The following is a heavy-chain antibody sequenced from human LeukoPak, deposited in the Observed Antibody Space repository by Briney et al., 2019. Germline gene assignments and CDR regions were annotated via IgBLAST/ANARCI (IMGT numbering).Heavy chain of an antibody. Sequence: GGSLRLSCAASGFTVSSNYMSWVRQAPGKGLEWVSVIYSGGSTYYADSVKGRFTISRDNSKNTLYLQMNSLRAEDTAVYYCAKIAPYYYGSGNKDYWGQGTLVTVSS. CDR1: GFTVSSNY. CDR2: IYSGGST. CDR3: AKIAPYYYGSGNKDY. J-gene: IGHJ4*02. V-gene: IGHV3-53*01. D-gene: IGHD3-10*01.